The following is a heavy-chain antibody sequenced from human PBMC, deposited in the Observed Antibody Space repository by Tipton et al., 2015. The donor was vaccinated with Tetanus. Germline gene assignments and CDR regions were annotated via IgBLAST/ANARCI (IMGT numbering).Heavy chain of an antibody. Sequence: QSGPEVKKPGSAVKVSCETSGGSFRTYVTSWVRQAPGQGLEWMGSIIPIFGTITYAQKFQGRLTITADKSTSTAHMSLSSLRSEDTAVYYCARGNRGSSWYLWGQGTLVTVSS. V-gene: IGHV1-69*06. CDR2: IIPIFGTI. CDR3: ARGNRGSSWYL. D-gene: IGHD6-13*01. J-gene: IGHJ4*02. CDR1: GGSFRTYV.